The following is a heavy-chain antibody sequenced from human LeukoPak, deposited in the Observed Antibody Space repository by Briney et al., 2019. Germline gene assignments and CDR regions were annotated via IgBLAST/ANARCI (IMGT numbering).Heavy chain of an antibody. CDR1: GYTFTDYY. CDR2: INCITGDT. CDR3: AREIAATGAAVDY. V-gene: IGHV1-2*06. D-gene: IGHD6-13*01. Sequence: ASVRVSCKASGYTFTDYYIHWVRQAPRQGLEWMGRINCITGDTRSAQKFQGRVTMTRDTSISTAYMQLSSLRSADTAVYYCAREIAATGAAVDYWGQGILVTVSS. J-gene: IGHJ4*02.